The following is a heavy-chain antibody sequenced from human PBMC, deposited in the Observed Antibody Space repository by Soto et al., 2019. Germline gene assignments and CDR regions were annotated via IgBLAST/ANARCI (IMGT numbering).Heavy chain of an antibody. Sequence: GGSLRLSCAASGSSFPNYPMHWVRQTPDKGLEWLAVISHDGVTKNSADSVKGRSSISRDNSRNRLYLDMNSLRTEDTAMYYCVRGGYSSSWERLDPWGQGTLVTVSS. CDR2: ISHDGVTK. CDR1: GSSFPNYP. J-gene: IGHJ5*02. CDR3: VRGGYSSSWERLDP. D-gene: IGHD4-4*01. V-gene: IGHV3-30-3*01.